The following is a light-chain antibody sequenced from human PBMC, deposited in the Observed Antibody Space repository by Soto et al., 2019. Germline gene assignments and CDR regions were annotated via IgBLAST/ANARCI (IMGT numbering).Light chain of an antibody. CDR1: SSGIGAASD. Sequence: QSVLTQPPSVSGAPGQTVTISCTGDSSGIGAASDVHWYQHRPGQAPKLLIYRSKNRPSGVPARFSASKSGSSASLAITGLQAEDEADYYCQSSVNSLSGSYVFGTGTRSPS. V-gene: IGLV1-40*01. CDR2: RSK. J-gene: IGLJ1*01. CDR3: QSSVNSLSGSYV.